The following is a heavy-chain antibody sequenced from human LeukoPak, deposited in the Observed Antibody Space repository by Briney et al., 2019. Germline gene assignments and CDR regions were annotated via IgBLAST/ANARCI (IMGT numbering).Heavy chain of an antibody. CDR3: ARVKVVDTAMHY. CDR2: INPNSGGT. D-gene: IGHD5-18*01. Sequence: ASVKVSCKASGYTFTNYVIHWVRQAPGQGLEWMGWINPNSGGTNYAQKFQGRVTMTRDTSISTAYMELSRLRSDDTAVYYCARVKVVDTAMHYWGQGTLVTVSS. V-gene: IGHV1-2*02. J-gene: IGHJ4*02. CDR1: GYTFTNYV.